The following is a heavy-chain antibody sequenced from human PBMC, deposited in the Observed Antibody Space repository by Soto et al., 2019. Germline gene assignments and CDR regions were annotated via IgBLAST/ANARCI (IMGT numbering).Heavy chain of an antibody. Sequence: PGESLKISCKGSGYSFTSYWISWVRQVPGKGLEWMGRIDPSDSYTNYSPSFQGHVTISADKSISTAYLQWSSLKASDTAMYYCARGPRYSSSWFYYYYGMDVWGQGTTVTVSS. CDR3: ARGPRYSSSWFYYYYGMDV. CDR2: IDPSDSYT. V-gene: IGHV5-10-1*01. D-gene: IGHD6-13*01. J-gene: IGHJ6*02. CDR1: GYSFTSYW.